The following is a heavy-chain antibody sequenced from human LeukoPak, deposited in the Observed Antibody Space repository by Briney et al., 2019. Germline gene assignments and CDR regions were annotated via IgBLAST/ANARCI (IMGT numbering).Heavy chain of an antibody. CDR3: ARDGAYCGGDCYSDY. Sequence: GASVKASCKASGYTFTGYYMHWVRQAPGQGLEWMGWINPNSGGTNYAQKFQGRVTMTRDTSISTAYMELSRLRSDDTAVYYCARDGAYCGGDCYSDYWGQGTLVTVFS. V-gene: IGHV1-2*02. J-gene: IGHJ4*02. CDR1: GYTFTGYY. CDR2: INPNSGGT. D-gene: IGHD2-21*02.